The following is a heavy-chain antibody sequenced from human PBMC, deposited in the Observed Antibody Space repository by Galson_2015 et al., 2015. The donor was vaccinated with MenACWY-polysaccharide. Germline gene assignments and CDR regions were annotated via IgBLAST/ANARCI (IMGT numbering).Heavy chain of an antibody. V-gene: IGHV3-74*03. CDR3: ARAPGGGFYGSGSFFDN. D-gene: IGHD3-10*01. Sequence: SLSLSCAASGFTFSSYWLHWVRHAPGQGLVWVSRVNGDGSSITYADSVKGRFTISRDHDKNTLSRQMNSLRAEDAAVYYCARAPGGGFYGSGSFFDNWGQGTLVTVSS. J-gene: IGHJ4*02. CDR2: VNGDGSSI. CDR1: GFTFSSYW.